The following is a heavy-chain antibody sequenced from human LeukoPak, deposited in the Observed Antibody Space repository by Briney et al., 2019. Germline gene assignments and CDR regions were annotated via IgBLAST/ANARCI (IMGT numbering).Heavy chain of an antibody. CDR3: ARNIVGATGAFDI. J-gene: IGHJ3*02. CDR2: IIPIFGTA. V-gene: IGHV1-69*13. D-gene: IGHD1-26*01. CDR1: GGTFSSYA. Sequence: SVKVSCKASGGTFSSYAISWVRQAPGQGLEWMGGIIPIFGTANYAQKFQGRVTITADESTSTAYMELSSLRSEDTAVYYCARNIVGATGAFDIWGQGTMVTVSS.